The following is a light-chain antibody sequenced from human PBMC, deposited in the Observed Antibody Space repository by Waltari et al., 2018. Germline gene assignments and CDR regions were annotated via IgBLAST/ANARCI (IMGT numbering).Light chain of an antibody. V-gene: IGKV3-11*01. Sequence: EVVLTQSPVTLSLAAGERATLSCRARESVSNYLAWYQQKPGQSPRLLIFDTSKRATGIPARFSGSGYGTDFTLTINNLEAEDFALYYCQQGSILPLTFGGGTKVEI. CDR3: QQGSILPLT. J-gene: IGKJ4*01. CDR1: ESVSNY. CDR2: DTS.